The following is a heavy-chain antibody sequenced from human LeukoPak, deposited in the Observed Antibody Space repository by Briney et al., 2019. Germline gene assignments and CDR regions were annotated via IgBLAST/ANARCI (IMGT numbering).Heavy chain of an antibody. V-gene: IGHV3-53*01. CDR2: IYSDCSS. CDR3: TREKSVVVPSSYYYFDV. J-gene: IGHJ2*01. D-gene: IGHD3-22*01. Sequence: GGSLTLSCPACGFAVIDNYMSWVRPAPGKGLEGVALIYSDCSSFYADSVKGGFTISRDNSKNPLYLQMDSLRGEDTAMYFCTREKSVVVPSSYYYFDVWGRGTLVTVAS. CDR1: GFAVIDNY.